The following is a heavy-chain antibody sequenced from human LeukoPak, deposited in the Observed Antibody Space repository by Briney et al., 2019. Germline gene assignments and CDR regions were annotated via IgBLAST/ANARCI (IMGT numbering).Heavy chain of an antibody. V-gene: IGHV3-21*01. CDR1: GFTFSSYS. CDR3: ARSGVGATGNAY. D-gene: IGHD1-26*01. J-gene: IGHJ4*02. Sequence: GGSLRLSCAASGFTFSSYSMNWVRQAPGKGLEWVSSISSSSSYIYYADSVKGRFTISRDNAKNSLYLQMNSLRAEDTAVYYCARSGVGATGNAYWGQGTLDTVSS. CDR2: ISSSSSYI.